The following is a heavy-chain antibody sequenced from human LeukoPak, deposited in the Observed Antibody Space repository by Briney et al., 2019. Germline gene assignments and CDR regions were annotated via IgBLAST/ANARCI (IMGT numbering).Heavy chain of an antibody. Sequence: SETLSLTCTVSGGSISSYYWSWIRQPPGKGLEWIGYIYYSGSTNYNPSLKSRVTISVDTSKNQFSLKLSSVTAADTAVYYCARVWSGGYDFWSGYYIGGYYFDYWGQGTLVTVSS. CDR3: ARVWSGGYDFWSGYYIGGYYFDY. V-gene: IGHV4-59*01. D-gene: IGHD3-3*01. CDR1: GGSISSYY. J-gene: IGHJ4*02. CDR2: IYYSGST.